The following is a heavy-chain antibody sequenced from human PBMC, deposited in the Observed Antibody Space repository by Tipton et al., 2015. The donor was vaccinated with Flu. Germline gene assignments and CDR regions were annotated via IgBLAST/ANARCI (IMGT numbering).Heavy chain of an antibody. Sequence: SLRLSCAASGFTFSSYAMSWVRQAPGKGLEWVSAISAGGGSTYYADSVKGRFTISRDNSKNTLYLQMNSLRAEDTAVYYCAKISGARIGYFDNWGQGTLVTVSS. CDR1: GFTFSSYA. V-gene: IGHV3-23*01. D-gene: IGHD6-19*01. CDR3: AKISGARIGYFDN. CDR2: ISAGGGST. J-gene: IGHJ4*02.